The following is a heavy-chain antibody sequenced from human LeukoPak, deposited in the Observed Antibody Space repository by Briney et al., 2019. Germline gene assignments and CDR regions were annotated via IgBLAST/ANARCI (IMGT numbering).Heavy chain of an antibody. D-gene: IGHD2/OR15-2a*01. CDR1: GFTFSSYE. V-gene: IGHV3-48*03. J-gene: IGHJ4*02. Sequence: GGSLRLSCADSGFTFSSYEMNWVRQAPGKGLEGVSYISSSGSNIYYADSVKGRFTISRDNAKNSLYLQMNSLRAEDTAVYYCARESEYSFDYWGQGTLVTVSS. CDR2: ISSSGSNI. CDR3: ARESEYSFDY.